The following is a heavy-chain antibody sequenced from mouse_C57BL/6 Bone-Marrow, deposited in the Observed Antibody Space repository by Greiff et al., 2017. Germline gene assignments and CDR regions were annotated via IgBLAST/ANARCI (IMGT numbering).Heavy chain of an antibody. CDR1: GYSFTDYY. CDR3: ARGYDYDYAMDY. J-gene: IGHJ4*01. Sequence: EVQLQQPGPELVKPGASVKISCKASGYSFTDYYMNWVKQSTGKGLEWIGVINPNYGTTSYNQKFKGKATLTVDQSSSTAYMQLNSLTSEDSAVYYCARGYDYDYAMDYWGQGTSVTVSS. V-gene: IGHV1-39*01. D-gene: IGHD2-4*01. CDR2: INPNYGTT.